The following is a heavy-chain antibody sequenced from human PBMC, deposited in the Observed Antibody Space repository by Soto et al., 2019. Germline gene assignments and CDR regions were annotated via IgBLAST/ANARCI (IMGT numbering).Heavy chain of an antibody. CDR2: INHSGST. CDR3: ARARSGWYDY. CDR1: GGSFSGYY. D-gene: IGHD6-19*01. J-gene: IGHJ4*02. V-gene: IGHV4-34*01. Sequence: ETLSLTCAVYGGSFSGYYWSWIRQPPGKGLEWIGEINHSGSTNYNPSLKSRVTISVDTSKNQFSLKLSSVTAADTAVYYCARARSGWYDYWGQGTLVTVSS.